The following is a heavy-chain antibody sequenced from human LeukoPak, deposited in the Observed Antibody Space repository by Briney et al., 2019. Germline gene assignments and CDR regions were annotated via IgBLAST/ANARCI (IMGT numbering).Heavy chain of an antibody. J-gene: IGHJ3*02. Sequence: SETLSLTCAVYGGSFSGYYWSWIRQPPGKGLEWIGEISHSGSTNYNPSLKSRVTISVDTSKNQFSLKLSSVTAADTAVYYCAKSRGYSYGRRAFDIWGQGTMVTVSS. CDR1: GGSFSGYY. CDR3: AKSRGYSYGRRAFDI. V-gene: IGHV4-34*01. CDR2: ISHSGST. D-gene: IGHD5-18*01.